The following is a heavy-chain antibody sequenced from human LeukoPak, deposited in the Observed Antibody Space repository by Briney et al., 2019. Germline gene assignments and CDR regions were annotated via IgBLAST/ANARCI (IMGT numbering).Heavy chain of an antibody. CDR2: ISSSGSTI. Sequence: GGSLRLSCAASEFPVSSNYMTWVRQAPGKGLEWVSYISSSGSTIYYADSVKGRFTISRDNAKNSLYLQMNSLRAEDTAVYYCCGSVLYSSYYFDYWGQGTLVTVSS. CDR3: CGSVLYSSYYFDY. V-gene: IGHV3-48*03. D-gene: IGHD5-18*01. J-gene: IGHJ4*02. CDR1: EFPVSSNY.